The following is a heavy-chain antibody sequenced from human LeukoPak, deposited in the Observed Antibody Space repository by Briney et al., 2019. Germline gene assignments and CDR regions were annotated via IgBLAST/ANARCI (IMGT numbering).Heavy chain of an antibody. Sequence: PGGSLRLSCAASGFTFSSYGMHWVRQAPGKGLEWVAVISYDGSNKYYADSEKGRFTISRDNSKNTLYLQMNSLRAEDTAVYYCAKGSYYYDSSGLEYFQHWGQGTLVTVSS. V-gene: IGHV3-30*18. CDR3: AKGSYYYDSSGLEYFQH. CDR2: ISYDGSNK. D-gene: IGHD3-22*01. CDR1: GFTFSSYG. J-gene: IGHJ1*01.